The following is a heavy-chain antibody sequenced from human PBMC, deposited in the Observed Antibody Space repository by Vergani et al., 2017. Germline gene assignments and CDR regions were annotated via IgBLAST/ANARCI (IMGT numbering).Heavy chain of an antibody. Sequence: EVQLLESGGSLKQPGGSVRLSCAASGFTFSTYAMHWVRQAPGKGLEWVSALTGGGGSTYYADSFKGRFIISRDNSRDTLYLQMNSLRPEDTATYCCVKDAGSYENFFDSWGQRTLVTVSS. CDR1: GFTFSTYA. CDR3: VKDAGSYENFFDS. V-gene: IGHV3-23*01. J-gene: IGHJ4*02. CDR2: LTGGGGST. D-gene: IGHD1-26*01.